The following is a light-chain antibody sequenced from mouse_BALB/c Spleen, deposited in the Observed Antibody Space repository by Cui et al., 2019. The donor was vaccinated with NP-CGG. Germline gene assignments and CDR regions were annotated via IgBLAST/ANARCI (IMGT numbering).Light chain of an antibody. Sequence: QAVVTQESALTTSPSETVTLTCRSSTGAVTTSNYANWVQEKPDHLFTGLIGGTNNRAPGVPARFSGSLSGDKAALTITGAQTEDEAIYFCALWYSNHWVFGGGTKLTVL. CDR3: ALWYSNHWV. V-gene: IGLV1*01. CDR2: GTN. CDR1: TGAVTTSNY. J-gene: IGLJ1*01.